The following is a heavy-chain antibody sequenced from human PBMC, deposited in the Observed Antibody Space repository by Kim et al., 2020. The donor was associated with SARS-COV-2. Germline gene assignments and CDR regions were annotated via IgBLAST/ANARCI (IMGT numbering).Heavy chain of an antibody. CDR1: GFTFSRRA. J-gene: IGHJ4*01. Sequence: GGSLRLSCAASGFTFSRRAMSWVRQVPGKGLEWIASVNNNNNPYYADSVKGRFTVSRDITKDTLYLQMNSLRADDTALYYCAKDHPSSGLPTFDSWGQEPWSPSPQ. V-gene: IGHV3-23*05. CDR3: AKDHPSSGLPTFDS. D-gene: IGHD3-22*01. CDR2: VNNNNNP.